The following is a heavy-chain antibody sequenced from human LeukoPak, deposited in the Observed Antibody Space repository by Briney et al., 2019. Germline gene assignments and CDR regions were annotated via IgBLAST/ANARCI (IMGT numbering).Heavy chain of an antibody. D-gene: IGHD6-19*01. J-gene: IGHJ4*02. CDR2: IYGTGST. V-gene: IGHV3-53*01. CDR3: ARGSSSGLELDY. Sequence: PGGSLRLSCAASGFTVSSNYMSGVRQPPGKGLEWVSVIYGTGSTDYSASVKGRFTISRDNSKSTLYLQMNSLRGEDTAVYYCARGSSSGLELDYWGQGTLVTVSS. CDR1: GFTVSSNY.